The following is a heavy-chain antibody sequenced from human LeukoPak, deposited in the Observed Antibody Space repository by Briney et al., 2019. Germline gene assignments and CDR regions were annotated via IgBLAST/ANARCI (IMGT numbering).Heavy chain of an antibody. CDR2: IYYSGST. V-gene: IGHV4-30-4*02. D-gene: IGHD6-19*01. CDR1: GGSISSGDYY. J-gene: IGHJ6*02. Sequence: PSETLSPTCTVSGGSISSGDYYWSWIRQPPGKGLEWIGYIYYSGSTYYNPSLKSRVTISVDTSKNQFSLKLSSVTAADTAVYYCARVSNSGWLNYYYYYGMDVWGQGTTVTVSS. CDR3: ARVSNSGWLNYYYYYGMDV.